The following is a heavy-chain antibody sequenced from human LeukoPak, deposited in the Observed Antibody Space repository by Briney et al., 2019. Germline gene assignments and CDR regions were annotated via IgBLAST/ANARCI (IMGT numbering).Heavy chain of an antibody. CDR1: GVSISSSNSY. D-gene: IGHD1-14*01. J-gene: IGHJ4*02. CDR2: IYYSGST. CDR3: ARGQDGSIDY. V-gene: IGHV4-39*07. Sequence: SETLSLTCTVSGVSISSSNSYWGWIRQPPGKGLEWIGSIYYSGSTYYNPSLKSRVTISVDTSKNQFSLKLSSVTAADTAVYYCARGQDGSIDYWGQGTLVTVSS.